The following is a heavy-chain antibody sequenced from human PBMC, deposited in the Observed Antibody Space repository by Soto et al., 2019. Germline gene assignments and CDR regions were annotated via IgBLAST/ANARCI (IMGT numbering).Heavy chain of an antibody. J-gene: IGHJ6*02. CDR3: ARLIAARPNGHYYYGMDV. D-gene: IGHD6-6*01. Sequence: SSETLSLTCTVSGGSISSSSYYWGWIRQPPGKGLEWIGSIYYSGSTYYNPSLKSRVTISVDTSKNQFSLKLSSVTAADTAVYYCARLIAARPNGHYYYGMDVWGQGTTVT. CDR1: GGSISSSSYY. V-gene: IGHV4-39*01. CDR2: IYYSGST.